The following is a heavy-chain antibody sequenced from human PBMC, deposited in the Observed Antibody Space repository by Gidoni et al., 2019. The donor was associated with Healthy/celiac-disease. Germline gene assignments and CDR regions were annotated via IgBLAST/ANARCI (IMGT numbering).Heavy chain of an antibody. Sequence: QVQLVESGGGVVQPGRSLRLSCAASGFTFRSYGMHWVRQAPGKGLEWVAVISYDGSNKYYADSVKGRFTISRDNSKNTLYLQMNSLRAEDTAVYYCARDGTSGWYGGRYFDYWGQGTLFTVSS. V-gene: IGHV3-30*03. CDR3: ARDGTSGWYGGRYFDY. CDR1: GFTFRSYG. J-gene: IGHJ4*02. CDR2: ISYDGSNK. D-gene: IGHD6-19*01.